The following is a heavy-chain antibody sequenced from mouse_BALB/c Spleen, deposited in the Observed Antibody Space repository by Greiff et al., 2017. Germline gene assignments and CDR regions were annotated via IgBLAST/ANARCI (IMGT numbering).Heavy chain of an antibody. D-gene: IGHD2-4*01. CDR2: ISSGSSTI. Sequence: EAQRVESGGGLVQPGGSRKLSCAASGFTFSSFGMHWVRQAPEKGLEWVAYISSGSSTIYYADTVKGRFTISRDNPKNTLFLQMTSLRSEDTAMYYCARSGDYDYFDYWGQGTTLTVSS. CDR3: ARSGDYDYFDY. J-gene: IGHJ2*01. V-gene: IGHV5-17*02. CDR1: GFTFSSFG.